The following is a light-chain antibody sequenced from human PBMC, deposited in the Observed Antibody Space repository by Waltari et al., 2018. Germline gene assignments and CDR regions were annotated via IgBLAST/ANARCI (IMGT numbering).Light chain of an antibody. CDR2: GAS. Sequence: IQLTQSPSSLSASVGDRVTIACRASQGISGYVAWYQQKPGKAPKLLIYGASTLQSGVPSRFSGSGSGTDFTLILSALQPEDYATYHCHQHNTFPLTFGGGTKVEIK. CDR3: HQHNTFPLT. V-gene: IGKV1-9*01. CDR1: QGISGY. J-gene: IGKJ4*01.